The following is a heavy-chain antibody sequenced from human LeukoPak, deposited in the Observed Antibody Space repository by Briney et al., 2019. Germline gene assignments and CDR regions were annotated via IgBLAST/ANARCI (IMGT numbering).Heavy chain of an antibody. V-gene: IGHV3-21*01. J-gene: IGHJ4*02. CDR1: GFTFSSYS. CDR3: ARDTFDPLIVVVPAVDY. D-gene: IGHD2-2*01. CDR2: ISSSSSYI. Sequence: GGSLRLSCAASGFTFSSYSMNWVRQAPGKGLEWVSSISSSSSYIYYADSVKGRFTISRDNAKNSLYLQMNSLRAEDTAVYYCARDTFDPLIVVVPAVDYWGQGTLVTVSS.